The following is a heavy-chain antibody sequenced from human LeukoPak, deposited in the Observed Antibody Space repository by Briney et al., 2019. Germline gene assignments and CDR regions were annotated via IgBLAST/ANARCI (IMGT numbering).Heavy chain of an antibody. V-gene: IGHV6-1*01. CDR3: AGSHSSTWYPDC. Sequence: SQTLSLTCAISGDSVSSNSATWNWIRQSPSRGLEWLGRTYYRSKWYSEYAVSVKSRITINPDTSKNQFSLQVNSVTPEDTAVYYCAGSHSSTWYPDCWGQGTLVTVSS. CDR1: GDSVSSNSAT. CDR2: TYYRSKWYS. D-gene: IGHD6-13*01. J-gene: IGHJ4*02.